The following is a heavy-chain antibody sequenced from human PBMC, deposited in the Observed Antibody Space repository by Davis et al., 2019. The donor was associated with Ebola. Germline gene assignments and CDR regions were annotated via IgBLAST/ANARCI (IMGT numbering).Heavy chain of an antibody. CDR3: ARVPYYGSGSYYPNWFDP. J-gene: IGHJ5*02. D-gene: IGHD3-10*01. V-gene: IGHV4-59*01. CDR2: IYYSGST. Sequence: PSETLSLTCTVSGGSISSYYWSWIRQPPGKGLEWIGYIYYSGSTNYNPSLKSRVTISVDTSKNQFSLKLSSVTAADTAVYYCARVPYYGSGSYYPNWFDPWGQGTLVTVSS. CDR1: GGSISSYY.